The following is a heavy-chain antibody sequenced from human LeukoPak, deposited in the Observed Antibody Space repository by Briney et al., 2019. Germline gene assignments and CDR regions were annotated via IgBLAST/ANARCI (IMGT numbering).Heavy chain of an antibody. V-gene: IGHV3-15*01. CDR1: GFTFSNAW. J-gene: IGHJ4*02. CDR2: IKSQNDGGTI. Sequence: GGSLRLSCAASGFTFSNAWMSWVRQAPGKGLEWVGRIKSQNDGGTIDYGAPVKGRFTISRDDSKNTLYVQMNSLKIEDTAVYYCITTTFYYGSRGYWGQGTLVIVSS. D-gene: IGHD2/OR15-2a*01. CDR3: ITTTFYYGSRGY.